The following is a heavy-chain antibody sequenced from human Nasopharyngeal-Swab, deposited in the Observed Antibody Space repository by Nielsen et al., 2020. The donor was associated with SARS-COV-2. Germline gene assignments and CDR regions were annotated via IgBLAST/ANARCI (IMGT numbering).Heavy chain of an antibody. D-gene: IGHD3-3*01. CDR2: IWYDGSNK. Sequence: GESLKISCAASGFTFSSYGMHWVRQAPGKGLEWVALIWYDGSNKYYADSVKGRFTISRDNSKNTLYLQINSLRAEDTAVYYCARGNDSRSGYHPYYYDYWGQGTVVTVSS. V-gene: IGHV3-33*01. J-gene: IGHJ4*02. CDR3: ARGNDSRSGYHPYYYDY. CDR1: GFTFSSYG.